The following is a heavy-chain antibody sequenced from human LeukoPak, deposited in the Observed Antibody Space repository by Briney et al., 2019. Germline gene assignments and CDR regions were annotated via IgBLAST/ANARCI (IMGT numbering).Heavy chain of an antibody. V-gene: IGHV1-69*13. J-gene: IGHJ3*02. Sequence: SVKVSCKASGGTFSSYAISWVRQAPGQGLEWMGGIIPIFGTANYAQKFQGRVTITADEPTSTAYMELSSLRSEDTAVYYCARLMTTVTSTEIDIWGQGTMVTVSS. D-gene: IGHD4-17*01. CDR3: ARLMTTVTSTEIDI. CDR2: IIPIFGTA. CDR1: GGTFSSYA.